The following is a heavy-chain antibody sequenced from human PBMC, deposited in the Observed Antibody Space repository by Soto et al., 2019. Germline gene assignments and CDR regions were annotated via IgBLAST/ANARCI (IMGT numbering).Heavy chain of an antibody. J-gene: IGHJ4*02. CDR3: ARDRGGYNYFDY. CDR2: IWYDGSNE. V-gene: IGHV3-33*01. CDR1: GFTFSSYG. D-gene: IGHD5-12*01. Sequence: PGGSLRLSCAASGFTFSSYGVHWVRQAPGKGLEWVAVIWYDGSNEYYTDSVKGRFTTSRDNSKNTVFLQMNSLRAEDTGVYYCARDRGGYNYFDYWGQGTLVTVSS.